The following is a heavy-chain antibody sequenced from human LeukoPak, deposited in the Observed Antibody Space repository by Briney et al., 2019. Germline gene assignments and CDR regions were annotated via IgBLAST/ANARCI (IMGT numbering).Heavy chain of an antibody. J-gene: IGHJ6*04. D-gene: IGHD2-2*01. Sequence: SETLSLTCTVSGGSVSSGSYYWSWIRQPPGEGLEWIGYIYYSGSTNYNPSLKSRVTISVDPSKNQFSLKLSSVTAADTAVYYCARGDIVVVPAARWYYYYGMDVWGKGTTVTVSS. CDR2: IYYSGST. CDR1: GGSVSSGSYY. V-gene: IGHV4-61*01. CDR3: ARGDIVVVPAARWYYYYGMDV.